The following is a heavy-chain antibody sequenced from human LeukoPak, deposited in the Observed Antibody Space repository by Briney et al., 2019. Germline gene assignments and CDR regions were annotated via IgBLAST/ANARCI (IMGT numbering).Heavy chain of an antibody. CDR1: GFTSSNDI. CDR2: ISRGSIVA. CDR3: ARDRAAMARMGGMDA. Sequence: GGSLRVSPAAPGFTSSNDILSSVRQSPGKGLGRVSHISRGSIVAYSADSMKGRLTISRDNAKSSLYLQVDSLRPEDTAMYYCARDRAAMARMGGMDAWGQGTTVTV. J-gene: IGHJ6*02. D-gene: IGHD5-12*01. V-gene: IGHV3-21*01.